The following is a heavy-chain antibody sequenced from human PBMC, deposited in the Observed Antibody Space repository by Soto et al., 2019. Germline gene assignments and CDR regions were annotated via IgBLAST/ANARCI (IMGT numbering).Heavy chain of an antibody. CDR2: IIPIFGTA. Sequence: SVKVSCKASGGTFSSYSIHWVRQAPVQGLEWMGGIIPIFGTANYAQKFQGRVTITADESTSTAYMELSSLRSEDTAVYYCASLYYYDSSGYYRFDYWGQGTLVTSPQ. CDR1: GGTFSSYS. D-gene: IGHD3-22*01. V-gene: IGHV1-69*01. CDR3: ASLYYYDSSGYYRFDY. J-gene: IGHJ4*02.